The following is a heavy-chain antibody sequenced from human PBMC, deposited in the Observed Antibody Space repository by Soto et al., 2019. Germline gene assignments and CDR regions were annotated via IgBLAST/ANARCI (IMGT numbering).Heavy chain of an antibody. CDR2: ISACNGNT. D-gene: IGHD6-13*01. Sequence: GASVKVSCKASRYTFTSYGISWVRQAPGQGLEWMGWISACNGNTKYAQKFQGRVTMTRDKSKSTPYLQMSSLRAEDTAVYYCAKDSDSGAAAYFFDYWGQGTLVTVSS. V-gene: IGHV1-18*01. J-gene: IGHJ4*02. CDR3: AKDSDSGAAAYFFDY. CDR1: RYTFTSYG.